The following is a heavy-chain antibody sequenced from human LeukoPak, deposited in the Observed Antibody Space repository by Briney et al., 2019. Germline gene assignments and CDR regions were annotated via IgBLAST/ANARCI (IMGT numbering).Heavy chain of an antibody. CDR3: ARVHYGDYVDY. Sequence: GGSLRLSCAASGFSFSSYAMFWVRQAPGKGLEYVSAISSGGRTYYANSVKGRFTISRDNSKNTLYLQMGSLRAEDMAVYYCARVHYGDYVDYWGQGTRVTVSS. CDR1: GFSFSSYA. CDR2: ISSGGRT. J-gene: IGHJ4*02. D-gene: IGHD4-17*01. V-gene: IGHV3-64*01.